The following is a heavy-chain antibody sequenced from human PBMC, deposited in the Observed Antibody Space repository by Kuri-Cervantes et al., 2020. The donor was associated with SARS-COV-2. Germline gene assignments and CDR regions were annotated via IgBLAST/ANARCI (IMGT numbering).Heavy chain of an antibody. D-gene: IGHD6-13*01. CDR3: ARGSIAAAGTLKNGFDV. J-gene: IGHJ6*02. CDR2: ISYDGSNK. V-gene: IGHV3-30-3*01. Sequence: SCAASGFTFSSYAMHWVRQAPGKGLVWVAVISYDGSNKYYAASVKGRFTISRDNSKNTLYLQMNSLRAEDTAVYYCARGSIAAAGTLKNGFDVWGQETTVTVSS. CDR1: GFTFSSYA.